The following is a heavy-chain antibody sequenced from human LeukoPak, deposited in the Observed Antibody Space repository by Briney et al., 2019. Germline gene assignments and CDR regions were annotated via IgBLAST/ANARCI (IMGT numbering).Heavy chain of an antibody. Sequence: SETLSLTCTVSGGSISSGTYFWGWIRQPPGKGLEWVGSMFYSGTTYYNPSLKNRVTISVDTSKTQFSLQLSSVTAADTAAYYCARHGHRNEYNSPGVDYWGQGTLVTVSS. CDR3: ARHGHRNEYNSPGVDY. V-gene: IGHV4-39*01. CDR1: GGSISSGTYF. CDR2: MFYSGTT. D-gene: IGHD6-6*01. J-gene: IGHJ4*02.